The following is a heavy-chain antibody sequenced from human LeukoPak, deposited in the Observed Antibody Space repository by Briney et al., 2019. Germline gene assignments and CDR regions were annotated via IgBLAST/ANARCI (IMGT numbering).Heavy chain of an antibody. CDR1: GGSFSGYY. CDR3: ARVLRYFDWLLSGTNWFDP. J-gene: IGHJ5*02. CDR2: INHSGST. Sequence: KPSETLSLTCAVYGGSFSGYYWSWIRQPPGKGLEWIGEINHSGSTNYNPSLKSRVTISVDTSKNQFSLKLSSVTAADTAVYHCARVLRYFDWLLSGTNWFDPWGQGTLVTVSS. V-gene: IGHV4-34*01. D-gene: IGHD3-9*01.